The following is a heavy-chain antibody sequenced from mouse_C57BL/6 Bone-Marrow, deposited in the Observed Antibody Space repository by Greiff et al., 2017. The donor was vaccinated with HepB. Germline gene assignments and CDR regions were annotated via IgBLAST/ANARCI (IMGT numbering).Heavy chain of an antibody. CDR2: IYPGDGDT. V-gene: IGHV1-80*01. J-gene: IGHJ4*01. Sequence: QVQLQQSGAELVKPGASVKISCKASGYSFSSYWMNWVKQRPGKGLEWIGQIYPGDGDTNYNGKFKGKATLTADKSSSTAYMQLSSLTSEDSAVYFCARRVDYYAMDYWGQGNSVTVSA. CDR1: GYSFSSYW. CDR3: ARRVDYYAMDY. D-gene: IGHD1-1*01.